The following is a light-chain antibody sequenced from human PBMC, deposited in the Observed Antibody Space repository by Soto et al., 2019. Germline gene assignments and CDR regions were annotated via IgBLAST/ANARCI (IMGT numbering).Light chain of an antibody. CDR3: QQYNNWPPWT. CDR1: QSVSSN. Sequence: EIVMTQSPATLSVSPGERATLSCRASQSVSSNLAWYQQKPGQAPRLLLYGASTRATGSPPTFSGSGSAAAYTPPTSSLQSADYAAYYCQQYNNWPPWTFGQGTKLDI. CDR2: GAS. V-gene: IGKV3-15*01. J-gene: IGKJ1*01.